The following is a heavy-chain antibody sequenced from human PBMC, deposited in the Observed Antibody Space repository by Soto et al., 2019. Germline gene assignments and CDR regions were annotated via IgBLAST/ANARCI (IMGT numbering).Heavy chain of an antibody. CDR3: ARVYDFWSGYYYYYYGMDV. D-gene: IGHD3-3*01. CDR1: GYTFTSYD. Sequence: EASVKVSFKASGYTFTSYDINWLRQATGQGLEWMGWMNPNGGNTGYAQKFQGRVTMTRNTSISTAYMELSSLRSEDTAVYYCARVYDFWSGYYYYYYGMDVWGQGTTVTVSS. CDR2: MNPNGGNT. J-gene: IGHJ6*02. V-gene: IGHV1-8*01.